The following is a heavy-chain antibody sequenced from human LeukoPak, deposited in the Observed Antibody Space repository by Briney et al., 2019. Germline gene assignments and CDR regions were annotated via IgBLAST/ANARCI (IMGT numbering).Heavy chain of an antibody. J-gene: IGHJ3*01. V-gene: IGHV1-8*02. Sequence: ASVKVSCKASGYTFTGYYMHWVRQSTGQGLEWMGWVNPASGNTGNAQEFQGRVTMTTNTSINTAYMELSSLRFEDTAMYYCARPKWLQPDAFDVWGPGTMVTVSS. CDR1: GYTFTGYY. D-gene: IGHD6-19*01. CDR3: ARPKWLQPDAFDV. CDR2: VNPASGNT.